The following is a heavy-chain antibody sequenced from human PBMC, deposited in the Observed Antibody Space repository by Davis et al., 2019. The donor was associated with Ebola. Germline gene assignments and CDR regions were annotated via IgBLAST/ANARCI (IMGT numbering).Heavy chain of an antibody. Sequence: GGSLRLSCAASGFTFDDYAMHWVRQAPGKGLEWVSGISWNSGSIGYADSVKGRFTISRDNAKNSLYLQMNSLRAEDTAVYYCARESSGWGQGTLVTVSS. J-gene: IGHJ4*02. D-gene: IGHD6-19*01. CDR2: ISWNSGSI. CDR3: ARESSG. V-gene: IGHV3-9*01. CDR1: GFTFDDYA.